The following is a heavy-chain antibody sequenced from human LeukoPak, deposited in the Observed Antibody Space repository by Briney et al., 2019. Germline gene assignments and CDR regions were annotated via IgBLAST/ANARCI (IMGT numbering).Heavy chain of an antibody. CDR2: IYHSGST. D-gene: IGHD3-10*01. CDR1: GGSISSGGYY. CDR3: ARAYSGTNWFDP. Sequence: SETLSLTCTVPGGSISSGGYYWSWIRQPPGKGLEWIGYIYHSGSTYYNPSLKSRVTISVDRSKNQFSLKLSSVTAADTAVYYCARAYSGTNWFDPWGQGTLVTVSS. V-gene: IGHV4-30-2*01. J-gene: IGHJ5*02.